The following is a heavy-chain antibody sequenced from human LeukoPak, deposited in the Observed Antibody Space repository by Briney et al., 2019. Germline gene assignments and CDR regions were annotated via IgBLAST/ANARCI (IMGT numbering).Heavy chain of an antibody. CDR1: GSTFSSYG. J-gene: IGHJ4*02. CDR2: ILYDGSNK. CDR3: ARDLDDTHFDY. D-gene: IGHD3-22*01. Sequence: GGSMRLSCAAYGSTFSSYGMHWVRPAPGKGLEWEAVILYDGSNKYYADSVKGRFTISRDNSKNTLYLQMNSLRAEDTAVYYCARDLDDTHFDYWGQGTLVTVSS. V-gene: IGHV3-33*01.